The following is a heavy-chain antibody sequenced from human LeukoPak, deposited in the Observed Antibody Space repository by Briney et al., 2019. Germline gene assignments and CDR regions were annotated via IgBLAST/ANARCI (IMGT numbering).Heavy chain of an antibody. CDR3: ARDSVPYYYDSSGSNWFDP. D-gene: IGHD3-22*01. CDR2: ISYDGSNK. V-gene: IGHV3-30*04. CDR1: GFTFSSYA. J-gene: IGHJ5*02. Sequence: PGGSLRLSCAASGFTFSSYAMHWVRQAPGKGLEWVAVISYDGSNKYYADSVKGRFTISRDNSKNTLYLQMNSLRAEDTAVYYCARDSVPYYYDSSGSNWFDPWGQGTLVTVSS.